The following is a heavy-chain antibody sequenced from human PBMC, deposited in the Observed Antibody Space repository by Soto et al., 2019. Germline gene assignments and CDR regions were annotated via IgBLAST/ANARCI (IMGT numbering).Heavy chain of an antibody. Sequence: SETLSLTCSVPGASISSFNWNWVRQPAGKGPEWVGRLNIAGTINYNPSLKSRITMSMDTSKNQISLHLRSVTAADTAIYYCARDRGEYTSSWFWYFSHWGHGTLVTVSS. CDR2: LNIAGTI. CDR3: ARDRGEYTSSWFWYFSH. V-gene: IGHV4-4*07. D-gene: IGHD6-13*01. J-gene: IGHJ2*01. CDR1: GASISSFN.